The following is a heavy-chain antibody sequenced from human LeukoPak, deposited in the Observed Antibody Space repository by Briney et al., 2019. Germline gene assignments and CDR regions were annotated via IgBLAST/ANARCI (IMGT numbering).Heavy chain of an antibody. CDR3: ARDPAGTRGYFYYFYYMDV. CDR2: ISYDGSNE. V-gene: IGHV3-30-3*01. CDR1: GFTFDDYA. D-gene: IGHD5-12*01. J-gene: IGHJ6*03. Sequence: QPGRSLRLSCVASGFTFDDYAMHWVRQAPGKGLVRVARISYDGSNEFYADSVKGRFTISRDNSENTLYLQMNSLRIEDTAVYYCARDPAGTRGYFYYFYYMDVWGKGTTVTVSS.